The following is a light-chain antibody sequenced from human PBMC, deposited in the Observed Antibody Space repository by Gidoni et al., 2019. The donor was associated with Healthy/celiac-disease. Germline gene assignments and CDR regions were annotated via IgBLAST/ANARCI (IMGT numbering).Light chain of an antibody. Sequence: ELVLTQSPGTLSLSPGERATLSCRASQSVSSSYLAWYQQKPGQAPRLLIYGASSRATGIPDRFSGSGSGTDFTLIISRLEHEDFAVYYCQQYGSSPPYTFGQGTKLEIK. CDR2: GAS. CDR1: QSVSSSY. V-gene: IGKV3-20*01. CDR3: QQYGSSPPYT. J-gene: IGKJ2*01.